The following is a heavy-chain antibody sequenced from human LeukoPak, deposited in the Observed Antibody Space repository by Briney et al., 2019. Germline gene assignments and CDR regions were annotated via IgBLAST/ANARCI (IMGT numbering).Heavy chain of an antibody. CDR2: INAGNGNT. V-gene: IGHV1-3*03. CDR1: GYTFTSYG. D-gene: IGHD3-9*01. J-gene: IGHJ4*02. Sequence: ASEKVSCKASGYTFTSYGISWVRQAPGQGLEWMGWINAGNGNTKYSQEFQGRVTITRDTSASTAYMELSSLRSEDMAVYYCARDRGDILTGYYSYYFDYWGQGTLVTVSS. CDR3: ARDRGDILTGYYSYYFDY.